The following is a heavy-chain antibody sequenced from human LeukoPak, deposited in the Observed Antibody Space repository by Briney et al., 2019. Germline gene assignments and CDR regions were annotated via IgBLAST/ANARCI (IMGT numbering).Heavy chain of an antibody. J-gene: IGHJ4*02. D-gene: IGHD6-19*01. CDR3: AKESSDWFDY. CDR2: ISAYNGNT. V-gene: IGHV1-18*01. Sequence: ASVKVSCRASGYTFTSYDISWVRQAPGQGLEWMGWISAYNGNTNSAPKFQGRVTMTTDTSTSTAYMELRSLRSDDTAVYYCAKESSDWFDYWGQGTLVTVSS. CDR1: GYTFTSYD.